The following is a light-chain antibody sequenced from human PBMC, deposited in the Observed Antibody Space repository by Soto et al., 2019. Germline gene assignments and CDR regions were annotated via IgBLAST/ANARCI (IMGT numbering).Light chain of an antibody. V-gene: IGKV1-5*01. Sequence: DIPMTQSPSTLSASVGDRVTITCRASQSISSWLAWYQQKPGKAPKLLIYDASSLESGVPSRFSGSGSGTEFTLTISSLQPGDFATYYCQQYNSYPFTFGPGTKVDIK. J-gene: IGKJ3*01. CDR2: DAS. CDR1: QSISSW. CDR3: QQYNSYPFT.